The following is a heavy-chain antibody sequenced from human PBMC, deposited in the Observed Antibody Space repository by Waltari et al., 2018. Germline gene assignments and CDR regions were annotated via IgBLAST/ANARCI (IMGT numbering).Heavy chain of an antibody. CDR2: IYYSGST. CDR1: GGSISSYY. CDR3: ASGVVPSGVYFDY. Sequence: QVQLQESGPGLVKPSETLSLTCPVSGGSISSYYWSWIRQPPGKGLEWIGYIYYSGSTNYNPSLKSRVTISVDTSKNQFSLKLSSVTAADTAVYYCASGVVPSGVYFDYWGQGTLVTVSS. J-gene: IGHJ4*02. V-gene: IGHV4-59*01. D-gene: IGHD3-3*01.